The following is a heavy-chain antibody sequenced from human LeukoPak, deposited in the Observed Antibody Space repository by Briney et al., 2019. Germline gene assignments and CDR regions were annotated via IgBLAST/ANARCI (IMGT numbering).Heavy chain of an antibody. J-gene: IGHJ4*02. CDR1: GGSISSYY. V-gene: IGHV4-59*08. Sequence: PSETLSLTCTVSGGSISSYYWSCLRQPPRKGLEWIGYIYYSGSTNYNPSLKSRVTISVDTSQNQFSLKLSSVTAADTAMYYCARSGYSYGYPDYWGQGTLVTVSS. CDR3: ARSGYSYGYPDY. D-gene: IGHD5-18*01. CDR2: IYYSGST.